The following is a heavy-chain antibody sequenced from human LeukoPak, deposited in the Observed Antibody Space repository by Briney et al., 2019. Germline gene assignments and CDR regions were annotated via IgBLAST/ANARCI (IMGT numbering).Heavy chain of an antibody. V-gene: IGHV4-31*03. CDR3: ASRFEGITIFGVVSNYMDV. CDR2: IYYSGST. J-gene: IGHJ6*03. Sequence: SETLSLTCTVSGGSISSGGYYWSWIRQHPGKGLEWIGYIYYSGSTYYNPSLKSRVTISVDTSKNQFSLKLSSVTAADTAVYYCASRFEGITIFGVVSNYMDVWGKGTTVTVSS. D-gene: IGHD3-3*01. CDR1: GGSISSGGYY.